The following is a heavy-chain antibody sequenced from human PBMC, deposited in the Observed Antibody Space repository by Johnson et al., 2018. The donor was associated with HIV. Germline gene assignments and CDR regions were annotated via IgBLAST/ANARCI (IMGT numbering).Heavy chain of an antibody. D-gene: IGHD3-22*01. CDR2: ISYDGSNK. Sequence: QVQLVESGGDLVQPGGSLRLSCAASGFTFSSYAMHWVRQAPGKGLEWVTVISYDGSNKYYADSVKGRFTISRDNSKNTLYLQMNSLRAEDTAVYYCAKETRDSRSSFDIGGQGTMVTVSS. V-gene: IGHV3-30-3*01. CDR3: AKETRDSRSSFDI. J-gene: IGHJ3*02. CDR1: GFTFSSYA.